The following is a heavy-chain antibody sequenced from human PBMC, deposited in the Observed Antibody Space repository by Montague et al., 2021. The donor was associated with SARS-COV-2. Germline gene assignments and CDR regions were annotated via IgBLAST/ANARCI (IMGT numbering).Heavy chain of an antibody. CDR1: GGSFSGYY. CDR2: INHSGST. J-gene: IGHJ4*02. D-gene: IGHD3-10*01. Sequence: SETLSLTCAVYGGSFSGYYWSWIRQPPGKGLEWIGEINHSGSTKYNPSLKSRVTISVDTSKNQFSLKLSSVTAADTAVYYCARSLDPSGTYYLPYWGQGTLATVSS. V-gene: IGHV4-34*01. CDR3: ARSLDPSGTYYLPY.